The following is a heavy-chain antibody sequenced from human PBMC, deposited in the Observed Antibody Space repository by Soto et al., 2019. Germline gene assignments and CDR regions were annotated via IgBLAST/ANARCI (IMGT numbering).Heavy chain of an antibody. Sequence: PGGSLRLSCAASGFTLGGYEMNWVRQAPGKGLEWVAYISSRGRIIYYADSVKGRFTISRDNAKNTLYLQKNSLRAEDTAVYYCARVLYSCSVLRAYYYYYYGMDVWGQGTTVTVSS. CDR1: GFTLGGYE. CDR2: ISSRGRII. V-gene: IGHV3-48*03. D-gene: IGHD5-12*01. CDR3: ARVLYSCSVLRAYYYYYYGMDV. J-gene: IGHJ6*02.